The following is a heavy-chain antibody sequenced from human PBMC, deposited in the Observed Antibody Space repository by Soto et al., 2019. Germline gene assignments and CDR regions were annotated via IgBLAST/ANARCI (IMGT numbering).Heavy chain of an antibody. V-gene: IGHV5-10-1*01. D-gene: IGHD4-17*01. Sequence: GESLKISCKGSGYSFTSYWISWVRQMPGKGLEWMGRIDPSDSYTNYSPSFQGHVTISADKSISTAYLQWSSLKASDTAIYYCAKDAISGDGIWLMDSWGQGTVVTVSS. CDR1: GYSFTSYW. CDR3: AKDAISGDGIWLMDS. CDR2: IDPSDSYT. J-gene: IGHJ5*02.